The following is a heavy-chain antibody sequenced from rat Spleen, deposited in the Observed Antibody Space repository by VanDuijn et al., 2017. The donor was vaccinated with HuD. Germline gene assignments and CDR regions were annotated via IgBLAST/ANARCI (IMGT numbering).Heavy chain of an antibody. CDR2: MWSGGST. CDR1: GFSLTDYS. CDR3: TTYLNDALDD. Sequence: EVQLKESGPGLVQPSQTLSLTCTVSGFSLTDYSVHWVRQPPGKGLEWMGVMWSGGSTAYNSALKSRLSISRDTSKSQVFLKMNSLQTEDTAIYYCTTYLNDALDDWGQGVMVTVSS. V-gene: IGHV2S63*01. D-gene: IGHD1-12*01. J-gene: IGHJ2*01.